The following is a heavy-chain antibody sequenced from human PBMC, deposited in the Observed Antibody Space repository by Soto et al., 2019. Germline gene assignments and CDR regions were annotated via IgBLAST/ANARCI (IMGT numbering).Heavy chain of an antibody. V-gene: IGHV3-23*01. Sequence: GESLKISCAASGFTFSSYAMSWVRQAPGKGLEWVSAISGSGGSTYYADSVKGRFTISRDNSKNTLYLQMNSLRAEDTAVYYCAKAMRYNSSSVFFDYWGQGTLVTVSS. CDR3: AKAMRYNSSSVFFDY. CDR2: ISGSGGST. J-gene: IGHJ4*02. CDR1: GFTFSSYA. D-gene: IGHD1-20*01.